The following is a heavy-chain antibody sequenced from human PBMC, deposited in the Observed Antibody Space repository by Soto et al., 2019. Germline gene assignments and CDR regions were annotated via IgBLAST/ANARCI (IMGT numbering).Heavy chain of an antibody. V-gene: IGHV4-39*07. D-gene: IGHD5-18*01. J-gene: IGHJ4*02. CDR1: GGSIASTTYY. Sequence: PSETLCLTCTVSGGSIASTTYYWGWIRQPPGKGLEWIGSIYYSGSTYYNPSLKSRVTISVDTSKNQFSLKLSSVTAADTAVYYCARDSGYSYGLFFDYWGQGTLVTVSS. CDR2: IYYSGST. CDR3: ARDSGYSYGLFFDY.